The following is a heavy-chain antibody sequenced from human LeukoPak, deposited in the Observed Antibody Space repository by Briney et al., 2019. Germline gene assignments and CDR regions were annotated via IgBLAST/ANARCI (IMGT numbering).Heavy chain of an antibody. J-gene: IGHJ3*02. CDR2: ISYDGTNK. CDR3: ARAGTVGDDAFDI. D-gene: IGHD4-23*01. V-gene: IGHV3-30*03. Sequence: GGSLRLSCAASGFTFNTYGIHWVRQAPGKGLEWVAVISYDGTNKYFADSVKGRFTISRDNSKNTLYLQMGSLRAEDMAVYYCARAGTVGDDAFDIWGQGTMVTVSS. CDR1: GFTFNTYG.